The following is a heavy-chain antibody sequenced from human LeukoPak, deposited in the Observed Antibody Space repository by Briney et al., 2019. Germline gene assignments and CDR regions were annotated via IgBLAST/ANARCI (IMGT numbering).Heavy chain of an antibody. CDR3: ARGYYDSSGFEYFQD. D-gene: IGHD3-22*01. CDR1: GYTFTGYY. Sequence: ASVKVSCKASGYTFTGYYMHWVRQAPGQGLEWMGWINPNSGGTNYAQKFQGRVTVTRDTSISTAYMALSRLTSDDTAVYYCARGYYDSSGFEYFQDWGQGTLVTVSS. CDR2: INPNSGGT. J-gene: IGHJ1*01. V-gene: IGHV1-2*02.